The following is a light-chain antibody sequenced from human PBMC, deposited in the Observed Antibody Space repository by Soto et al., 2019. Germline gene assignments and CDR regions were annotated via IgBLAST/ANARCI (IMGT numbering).Light chain of an antibody. V-gene: IGLV2-14*01. J-gene: IGLJ3*02. CDR3: SSFTSRDTLV. CDR2: EVT. CDR1: SSDIGGYDF. Sequence: QSVLTQPASVSGSPGQSITISCTGTSSDIGGYDFVSWYQQHPAKAPRLIISEVTNRPSGVSNRFSGSKSGNTASLTISGLQVDDEADYFCSSFTSRDTLVVGGGTKLTVL.